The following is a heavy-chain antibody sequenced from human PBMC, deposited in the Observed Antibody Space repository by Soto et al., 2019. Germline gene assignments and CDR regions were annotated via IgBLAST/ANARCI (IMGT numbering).Heavy chain of an antibody. CDR3: ARGYSSGPDY. D-gene: IGHD6-19*01. CDR1: GFTFSEHW. Sequence: EVQLVESGGGLVQPGGSLRLSCAASGFTFSEHWMHWVRQVPGKGLVWVARINSDGSTTTYADSVKGRFTISRANARNTLYLQMDSLRAGDTALYYCARGYSSGPDYWGQGTLVTVSS. V-gene: IGHV3-74*01. CDR2: INSDGSTT. J-gene: IGHJ4*02.